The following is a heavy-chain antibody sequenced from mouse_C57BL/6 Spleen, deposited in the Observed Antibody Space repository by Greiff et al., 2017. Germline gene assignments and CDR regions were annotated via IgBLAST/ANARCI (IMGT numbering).Heavy chain of an antibody. Sequence: QVQLQQPGAELVRPGSSVKLSCKASGYTFTSYWMHWVKQRPIQGLEWIGNIYPSDSETHYNQKFKDKATLTVDKSSSTAYMQLSSLTSEDSAVYYCARKEDYDYYFDYWGQGTTLTVSS. J-gene: IGHJ2*01. CDR1: GYTFTSYW. V-gene: IGHV1-52*01. D-gene: IGHD2-4*01. CDR2: IYPSDSET. CDR3: ARKEDYDYYFDY.